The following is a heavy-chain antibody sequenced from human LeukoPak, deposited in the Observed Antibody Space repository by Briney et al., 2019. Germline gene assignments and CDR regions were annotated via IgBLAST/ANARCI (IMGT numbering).Heavy chain of an antibody. Sequence: PGGSLRLSCAASGFTFSNYPMSWVRQAPGKGLVWLSTISGSGTGTYYADSVRGRFTISRDNAKNSLYLQMNSLRAEDTAVYYCARNAYGAQAPSDVWGQGTTVTVSS. CDR2: ISGSGTGT. D-gene: IGHD4-17*01. J-gene: IGHJ6*02. V-gene: IGHV3-21*04. CDR1: GFTFSNYP. CDR3: ARNAYGAQAPSDV.